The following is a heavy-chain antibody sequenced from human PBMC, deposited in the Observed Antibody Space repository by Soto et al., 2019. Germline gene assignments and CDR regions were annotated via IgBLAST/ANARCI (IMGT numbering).Heavy chain of an antibody. J-gene: IGHJ6*03. CDR2: ISSNGVGT. Sequence: EVQLAESGGGLAQPGGSLRLSCAGSGFTLSGYAMDWVRQAPGTGLEYVSGISSNGVGTYYANSVQGRFTISRHNSKNTEYLPMGSLRPEDMPVYYCPQRARPDFYYMAVWGKGTTVTVSS. D-gene: IGHD6-6*01. CDR3: PQRARPDFYYMAV. V-gene: IGHV3-64*01. CDR1: GFTLSGYA.